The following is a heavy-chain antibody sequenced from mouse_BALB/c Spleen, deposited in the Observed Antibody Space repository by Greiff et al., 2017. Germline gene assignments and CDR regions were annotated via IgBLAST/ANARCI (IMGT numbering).Heavy chain of an antibody. CDR1: GFNIKDTY. CDR2: IDPANGNT. Sequence: EVQLQQSGAELVKPGASVKLSCTASGFNIKDTYMHWVKQRPEQGLEWIGRIDPANGNTKYDPKFQGKATITADTSSNTAYLQLSSLTSEDTAVYYCARDYGSSPIDYWGQGTTLTVSS. J-gene: IGHJ2*01. CDR3: ARDYGSSPIDY. D-gene: IGHD1-1*01. V-gene: IGHV14-3*02.